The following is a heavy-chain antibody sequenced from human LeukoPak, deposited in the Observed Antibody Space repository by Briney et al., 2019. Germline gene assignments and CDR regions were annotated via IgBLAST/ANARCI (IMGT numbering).Heavy chain of an antibody. CDR1: GYSFTSYW. Sequence: GESLKISCKGSGYSFTSYWIGWVRQMPGKGLEWMGIIYPGDSDTRYSPSFQGQVTISADKSISTAYLQWSSLKASDTAMYYCAGPHCSSTSCQGYFDYWGQGTLVTVSS. CDR2: IYPGDSDT. J-gene: IGHJ4*02. V-gene: IGHV5-51*01. CDR3: AGPHCSSTSCQGYFDY. D-gene: IGHD2-2*01.